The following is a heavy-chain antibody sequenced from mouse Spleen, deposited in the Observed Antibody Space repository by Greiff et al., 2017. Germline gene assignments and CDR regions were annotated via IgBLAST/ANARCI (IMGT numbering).Heavy chain of an antibody. CDR1: GYTFTSYW. CDR2: IYPGNSDT. CDR3: TRSGAYYFDY. J-gene: IGHJ2*01. Sequence: EVQLQQPGAVLVKPGASVKLSCKTSGYTFTSYWMHWVKQRPGQGLEWIGTIYPGNSDTNYNQKFKGKATLTAVTSASTAYMQLSSLTDEDSAVYYCTRSGAYYFDYWGQGTTLTVSS. V-gene: IGHV1-5*01.